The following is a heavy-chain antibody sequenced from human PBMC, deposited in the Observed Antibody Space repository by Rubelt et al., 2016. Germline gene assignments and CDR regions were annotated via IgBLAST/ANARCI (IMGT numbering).Heavy chain of an antibody. V-gene: IGHV3-53*01. CDR2: IYSGGTT. Sequence: GGSLRLSCAASGFNVGSSYMSWVRQAPGKGLEWVSVIYSGGTTHYAESVQGRFTISRDTSKNTLFLQMNSLRGEDTAVYYCAKVPKWGFLEWTDYYYYALDVWGPGTTVTVSS. CDR3: AKVPKWGFLEWTDYYYYALDV. D-gene: IGHD3-3*01. J-gene: IGHJ6*02. CDR1: GFNVGSSY.